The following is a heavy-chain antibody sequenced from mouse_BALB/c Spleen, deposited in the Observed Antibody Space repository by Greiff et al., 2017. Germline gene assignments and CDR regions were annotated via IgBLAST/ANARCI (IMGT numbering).Heavy chain of an antibody. J-gene: IGHJ4*01. V-gene: IGHV1-82*01. Sequence: QVQLQQSGPELVKPGASVKISCKASGYAFSSSWMNWVKQRPGQGLEWIGRIYPGDGDTNYNGKFKGKATLTADKSSSTAYMQLSSLTSVDSAVYFCAPLLYAMDYWGQGTSVTVSS. D-gene: IGHD2-12*01. CDR1: GYAFSSSW. CDR3: APLLYAMDY. CDR2: IYPGDGDT.